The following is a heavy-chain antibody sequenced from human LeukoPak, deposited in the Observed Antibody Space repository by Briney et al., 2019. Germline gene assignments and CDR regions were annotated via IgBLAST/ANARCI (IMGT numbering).Heavy chain of an antibody. D-gene: IGHD1-7*01. CDR1: GGTFSSYA. J-gene: IGHJ3*02. V-gene: IGHV1-69*06. CDR2: IIPFFGTA. Sequence: GASVKVSCKASGGTFSSYAMSWVRQAPGQGLEWMGGIIPFFGTANYAQKFQGRVTIIADKFTSTAYMELSSLRSEDTAVYYCARQNNWNYDPHDAFDIWGQGTMVTVSS. CDR3: ARQNNWNYDPHDAFDI.